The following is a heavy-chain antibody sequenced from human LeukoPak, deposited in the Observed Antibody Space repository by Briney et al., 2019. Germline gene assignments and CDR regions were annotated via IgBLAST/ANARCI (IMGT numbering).Heavy chain of an antibody. CDR3: ARASAGYSSGWYGGAFDI. CDR2: IKQDGSEK. J-gene: IGHJ3*02. CDR1: GFTFSSYW. D-gene: IGHD6-19*01. V-gene: IGHV3-7*01. Sequence: GGSLRLSCAASGFTFSSYWMSWVRQAPGKELEWVANIKQDGSEKYYVDSVKGRFTISRDNAKNSLYLQMNSLRAEDTAVYYCARASAGYSSGWYGGAFDIWGQGTMVTVSS.